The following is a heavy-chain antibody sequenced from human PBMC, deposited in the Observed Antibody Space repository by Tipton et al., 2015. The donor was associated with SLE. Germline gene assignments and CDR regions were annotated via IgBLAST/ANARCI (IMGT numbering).Heavy chain of an antibody. J-gene: IGHJ4*02. CDR2: IYYGGNI. CDR3: ARDKSSHSKYILDY. Sequence: TLSLTCTVSGGSVSSGNYYWGWIRQSPGKGLEWIGSIYYGGNIYYNPSLNSRVTMSVDTSKNQFSLNLTSVTAADTAVYYCARDKSSHSKYILDYWGQGTLVTVSS. D-gene: IGHD3-3*02. V-gene: IGHV4-39*07. CDR1: GGSVSSGNYY.